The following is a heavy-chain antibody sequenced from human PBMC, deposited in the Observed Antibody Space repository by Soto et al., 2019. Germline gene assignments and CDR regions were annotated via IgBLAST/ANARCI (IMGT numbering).Heavy chain of an antibody. D-gene: IGHD3-10*01. V-gene: IGHV4-30-4*01. CDR3: ARGGSGIKNRSLDF. CDR2: ISYSGST. CDR1: GVSISSGDYY. J-gene: IGHJ4*02. Sequence: PSETLSLTCTVSGVSISSGDYYWSRIRQPPGKGLEWIGYISYSGSTYYNPSLKSRVTISVDTSKNQFSLKLSSVTAADTAVYYCARGGSGIKNRSLDFWGQGTLVTVSS.